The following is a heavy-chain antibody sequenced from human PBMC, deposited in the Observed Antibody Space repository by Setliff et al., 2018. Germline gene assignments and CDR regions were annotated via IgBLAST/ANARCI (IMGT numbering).Heavy chain of an antibody. CDR3: ARDQWLVDYYYYGMDV. CDR2: IYHIGST. Sequence: PSETLSLTCAVHGGSFRGNSWSWIRQPPGKGREWIGEIYHIGSTNYNPSLKSRVTISVDKSKNQFSLRLSSVTAADTAVYYCARDQWLVDYYYYGMDVWGQGTTVTVSS. J-gene: IGHJ6*02. CDR1: GGSFRGNS. V-gene: IGHV4-34*01. D-gene: IGHD6-19*01.